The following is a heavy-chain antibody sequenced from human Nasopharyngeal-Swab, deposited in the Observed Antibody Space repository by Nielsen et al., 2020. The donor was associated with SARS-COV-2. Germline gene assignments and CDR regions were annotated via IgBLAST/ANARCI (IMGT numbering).Heavy chain of an antibody. CDR3: ATDWGPATIRYDFWTPYYYYGMDV. J-gene: IGHJ6*02. Sequence: ASVKVSCKVSGYTLTELSMHWVRQAPGKGLEWMGGFDPEDGETIYAQKFQGRVTMTEDTSTDTAYMELSSLRSEDTAVYYCATDWGPATIRYDFWTPYYYYGMDVWGQGTTVTVSS. CDR1: GYTLTELS. V-gene: IGHV1-24*01. D-gene: IGHD3-3*01. CDR2: FDPEDGET.